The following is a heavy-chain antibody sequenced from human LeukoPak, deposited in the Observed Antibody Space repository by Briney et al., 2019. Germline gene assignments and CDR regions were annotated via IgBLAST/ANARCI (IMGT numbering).Heavy chain of an antibody. J-gene: IGHJ4*02. CDR2: ISYDGSNK. Sequence: GGSLRLSCAASGFTFSSYGMHWVRQAPGKGLEWVAVISYDGSNKYYADSVKGRFTISRDNSKDTLYLQMNSLRAEDTAVYYCARDGLLRLDYWGQGTLVTVSS. V-gene: IGHV3-30*03. CDR3: ARDGLLRLDY. CDR1: GFTFSSYG. D-gene: IGHD3-22*01.